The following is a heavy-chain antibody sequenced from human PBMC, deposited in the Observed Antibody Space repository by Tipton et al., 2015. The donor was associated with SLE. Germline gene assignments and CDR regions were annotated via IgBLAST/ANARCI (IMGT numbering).Heavy chain of an antibody. J-gene: IGHJ4*02. CDR2: LSHTGST. Sequence: TLSLTCAVSGYSISSGYYWGWIRQPPGKGLEWIGSLSHTGSTYDNPSLKSRVTISRDASKNQFSLNLTSVTATDTAVYYCARGFDNSGWFFREYFDFWGQGTPVTVSS. CDR3: ARGFDNSGWFFREYFDF. CDR1: GYSISSGYY. V-gene: IGHV4-38-2*01. D-gene: IGHD6-19*01.